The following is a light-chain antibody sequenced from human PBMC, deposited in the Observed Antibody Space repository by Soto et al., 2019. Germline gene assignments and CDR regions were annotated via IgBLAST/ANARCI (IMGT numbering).Light chain of an antibody. Sequence: DIPMTQSPSTLSASVGDRVTITCRASQSISSWLAWYQQKPGKAPKLLIYKASNLQSGVPSRFSGSGSGTEFTLTITSLQPDDFATYYCQQYNSYSRTFDQGTKVEI. J-gene: IGKJ1*01. CDR3: QQYNSYSRT. CDR2: KAS. V-gene: IGKV1-5*03. CDR1: QSISSW.